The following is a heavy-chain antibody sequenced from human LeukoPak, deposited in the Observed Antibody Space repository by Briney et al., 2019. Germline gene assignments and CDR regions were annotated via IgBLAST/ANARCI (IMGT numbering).Heavy chain of an antibody. CDR2: ISYDGSNK. Sequence: PGGSLRLSCAASRFTFSSYAMHWVRQAPGKGLEWVAVISYDGSNKYHADSVKGRFTISTDNSKNTLYLQMNSLRAEDTAVYYCARSFAVVTATSWYYFDYWGQGTLVTVSS. CDR3: ARSFAVVTATSWYYFDY. CDR1: RFTFSSYA. J-gene: IGHJ4*02. D-gene: IGHD2-21*02. V-gene: IGHV3-30-3*01.